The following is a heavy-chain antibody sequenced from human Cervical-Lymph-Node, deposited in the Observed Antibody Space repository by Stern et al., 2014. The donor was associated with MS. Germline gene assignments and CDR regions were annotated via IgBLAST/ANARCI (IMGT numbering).Heavy chain of an antibody. Sequence: VQLVESGAEVKKPGASVKVSCESSGYTFTSTDINWVRQATGQGLEWMGWMNPNSGNTGYAQKFQGRVTMTRNTSISTAYLELSSLRSEDTAVYYCARLYDSSDYYSLGYWGQGTLVTVSS. J-gene: IGHJ4*02. V-gene: IGHV1-8*01. CDR3: ARLYDSSDYYSLGY. CDR1: GYTFTSTD. D-gene: IGHD3-22*01. CDR2: MNPNSGNT.